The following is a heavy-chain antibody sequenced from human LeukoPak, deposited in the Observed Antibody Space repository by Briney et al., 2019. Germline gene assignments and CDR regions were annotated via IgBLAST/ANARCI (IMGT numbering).Heavy chain of an antibody. CDR2: ISGSGGST. J-gene: IGHJ4*02. Sequence: GGSLRLSCAASGFTFSSYAMSWVRQAPGKGLEWVSAISGSGGSTYYADSVKGRFTISRDNSKNTLYLQMNSLRAEDTAVYYCAKDLVRGPTVTNWYFDYWGQGTLVTVSS. V-gene: IGHV3-23*01. CDR3: AKDLVRGPTVTNWYFDY. D-gene: IGHD4-17*01. CDR1: GFTFSSYA.